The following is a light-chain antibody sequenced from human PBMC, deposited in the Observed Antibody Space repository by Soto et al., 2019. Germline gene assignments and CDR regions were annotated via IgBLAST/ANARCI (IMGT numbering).Light chain of an antibody. CDR1: SGSIASNY. J-gene: IGLJ2*01. V-gene: IGLV6-57*02. Sequence: NFMLTQPHSVSESPGKTVTISCTGSSGSIASNYVRWYQQRPGSAPTTVIYEDNQRPSGVPDRFSGSIDSSSNSASLTISGLKTEDEADYYCQSYDSSSVVFGEGTKLTVL. CDR3: QSYDSSSVV. CDR2: EDN.